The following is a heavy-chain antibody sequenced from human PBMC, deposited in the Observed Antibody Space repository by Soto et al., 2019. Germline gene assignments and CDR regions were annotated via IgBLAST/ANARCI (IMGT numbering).Heavy chain of an antibody. J-gene: IGHJ4*02. D-gene: IGHD2-15*01. CDR3: AGEGLYCSGARCSDY. V-gene: IGHV1-2*04. CDR1: GDTFIGYY. CDR2: INPNSGDT. Sequence: QVQLVQSGAEVKKPGASVKVSCKTSGDTFIGYYMHWVRQAPGQGLEWMGWINPNSGDTKYAQKFQGWVTMTRDTSVSPAYMELGRLKAADTPVYYGAGEGLYCSGARCSDYRGQGTLVPVSS.